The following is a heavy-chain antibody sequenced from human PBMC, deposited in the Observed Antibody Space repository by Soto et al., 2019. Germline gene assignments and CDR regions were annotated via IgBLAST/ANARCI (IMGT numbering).Heavy chain of an antibody. CDR2: MNPNSGNT. D-gene: IGHD3-3*01. J-gene: IGHJ6*04. V-gene: IGHV1-8*01. Sequence: ASVKVSCTASGYTFTSYDINWVRQATGQGLEWMGWMNPNSGNTGYAQKFQGRVTMTRNTSISTAYMELSSLRSEDTAVYYCARLSITIFGVVIIGMDVWGKGTTVTVSS. CDR1: GYTFTSYD. CDR3: ARLSITIFGVVIIGMDV.